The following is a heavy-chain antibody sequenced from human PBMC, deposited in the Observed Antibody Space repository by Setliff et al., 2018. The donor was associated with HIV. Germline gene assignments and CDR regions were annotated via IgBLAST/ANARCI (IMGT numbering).Heavy chain of an antibody. V-gene: IGHV4-4*02. D-gene: IGHD3-22*01. CDR1: GDSVTSSSW. CDR2: IYRSGST. Sequence: PSETLSLTCALSGDSVTSSSWWSWVRQPPGKGLEWIGEIYRSGSTNYNPSLKSRVTISLDKSKNQFSLKVNSVTAADTAVYYCTRRVNSVSGYYTDHAFDIWGQGTLVTVSS. J-gene: IGHJ3*02. CDR3: TRRVNSVSGYYTDHAFDI.